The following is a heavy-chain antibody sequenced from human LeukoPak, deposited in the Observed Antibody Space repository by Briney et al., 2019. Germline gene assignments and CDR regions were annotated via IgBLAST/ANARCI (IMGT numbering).Heavy chain of an antibody. D-gene: IGHD2-2*02. CDR1: GFTFRSYT. Sequence: GGFLRLSCAASGFTFRSYTMRWVRQAPGKGLEWVSSISDSGDATDYADSVKGRFTISRDNAKNTLYLQMNSLRVEDTAVYYCARPDCSSTSCYTLEYWGQGTLVTVSS. V-gene: IGHV3-23*01. J-gene: IGHJ4*02. CDR2: ISDSGDAT. CDR3: ARPDCSSTSCYTLEY.